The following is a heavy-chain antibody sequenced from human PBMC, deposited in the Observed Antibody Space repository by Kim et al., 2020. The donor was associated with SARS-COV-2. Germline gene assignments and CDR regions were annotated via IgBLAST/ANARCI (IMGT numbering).Heavy chain of an antibody. CDR3: ARDRNNDQYGDLYFDS. J-gene: IGHJ4*02. Sequence: VKGRFAISRANAKNSLYLQMTSLRAEDTAVYYCARDRNNDQYGDLYFDSWGQGTLVTVSS. V-gene: IGHV3-11*06. D-gene: IGHD4-17*01.